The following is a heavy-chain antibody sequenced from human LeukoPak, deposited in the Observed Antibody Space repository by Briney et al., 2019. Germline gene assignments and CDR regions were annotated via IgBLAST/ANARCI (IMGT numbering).Heavy chain of an antibody. CDR1: GYTFTSYD. CDR2: MNPNRGNT. Sequence: ASVTVSCKASGYTFTSYDINWVRQAPGQGLEWMGWMNPNRGNTDYAQKFQGRVTMTRNTSISTAYMELSSLRSDDTAVYYCARGTKSFDYWGQGTLVTVSS. V-gene: IGHV1-8*01. J-gene: IGHJ4*02. CDR3: ARGTKSFDY.